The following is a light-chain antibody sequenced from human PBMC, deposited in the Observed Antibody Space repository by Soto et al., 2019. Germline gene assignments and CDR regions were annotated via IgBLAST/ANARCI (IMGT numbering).Light chain of an antibody. Sequence: EIVLTQSPATLSLSPGERATLSCRASRSFARSYFAWYQHNPGQAPRLLIHAASSRATGIPDRFIGRGSGTDFTLTISRLEPDDSAVYYCHHYDSSPPYTFGQGTKLEIK. J-gene: IGKJ2*01. CDR1: RSFARSY. V-gene: IGKV3-20*01. CDR2: AAS. CDR3: HHYDSSPPYT.